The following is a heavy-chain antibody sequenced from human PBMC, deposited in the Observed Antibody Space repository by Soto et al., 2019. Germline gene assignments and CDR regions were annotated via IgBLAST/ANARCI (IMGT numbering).Heavy chain of an antibody. CDR2: ISGQIAKT. J-gene: IGHJ4*02. CDR1: GYSFHNYG. Sequence: QVQLVQSGPEVRKPGASVKVSCTASGYSFHNYGIIWVRQAPGQGLEWMGWISGQIAKTNVAQKFQGRVSMTTDTSTNTAYMELSSLRSDDTAIYYCARGPPSGSFSLTPRFWGQGAVVTVSS. V-gene: IGHV1-18*04. CDR3: ARGPPSGSFSLTPRF. D-gene: IGHD1-26*01.